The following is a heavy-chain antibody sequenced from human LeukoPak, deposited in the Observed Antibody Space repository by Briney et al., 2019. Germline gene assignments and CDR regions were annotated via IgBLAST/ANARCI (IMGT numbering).Heavy chain of an antibody. CDR1: GFTFDDYA. Sequence: GGSLRLSCAASGFTFDDYAMRWVRQAPGKGLEWVSLISGDGGSTYYADSVKGRFTISRDNSKNSLYLPMNSLRTEDTALYYCAAGYAPSSYSSYGMDVWGQGTTVTVSS. J-gene: IGHJ6*02. CDR3: AAGYAPSSYSSYGMDV. CDR2: ISGDGGST. D-gene: IGHD5-12*01. V-gene: IGHV3-43*02.